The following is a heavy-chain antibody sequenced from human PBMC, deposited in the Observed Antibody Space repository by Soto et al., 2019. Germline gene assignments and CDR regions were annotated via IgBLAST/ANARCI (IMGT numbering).Heavy chain of an antibody. Sequence: QITLKESGPTLVKPTQTLTLTCTFSGFSLSTSGVGVGWIRQPPGKALEWLGIIYWDDDKRYSPSLKSRLTITKDTSKNQVVRTMNNMDPVDTGTYYCAHSRSVKVGFDDWGQGTLVTVSS. CDR1: GFSLSTSGVG. J-gene: IGHJ4*02. CDR2: IYWDDDK. CDR3: AHSRSVKVGFDD. D-gene: IGHD1-26*01. V-gene: IGHV2-5*02.